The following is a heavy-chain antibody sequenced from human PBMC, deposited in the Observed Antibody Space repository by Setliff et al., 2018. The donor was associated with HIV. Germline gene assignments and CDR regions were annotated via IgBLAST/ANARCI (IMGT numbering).Heavy chain of an antibody. V-gene: IGHV4-59*11. D-gene: IGHD3-3*01. CDR2: IYYSGST. Sequence: SETLSLTCTVSGGSISSHYWSWIRQPPGKGLEWIGYIYYSGSTNYNPSLKSRVTISVDTSKNQFSLKLSSVTAADTAVYYCARDRKSLGYNFWSGFRPDAAFDIWGQGTMVTVSS. J-gene: IGHJ3*02. CDR3: ARDRKSLGYNFWSGFRPDAAFDI. CDR1: GGSISSHY.